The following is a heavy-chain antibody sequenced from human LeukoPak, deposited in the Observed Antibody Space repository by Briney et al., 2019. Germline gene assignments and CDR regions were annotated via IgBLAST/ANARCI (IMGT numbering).Heavy chain of an antibody. CDR1: GYTFTNYG. J-gene: IGHJ3*02. CDR3: ARGNYDILTGPRRTDAFDI. Sequence: GASVKVSCKASGYTFTNYGISWVRQAPGQGLEWMGWISAYNGNTNYAQKLQGRVTMTTDTSTSTAYMELRSLRSDDTAVYYCARGNYDILTGPRRTDAFDIWGQGTKVTVSS. D-gene: IGHD3-9*01. CDR2: ISAYNGNT. V-gene: IGHV1-18*01.